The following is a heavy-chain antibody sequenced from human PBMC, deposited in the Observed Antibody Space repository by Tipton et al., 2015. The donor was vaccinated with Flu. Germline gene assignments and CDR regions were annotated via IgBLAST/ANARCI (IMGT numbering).Heavy chain of an antibody. CDR2: INHSGST. CDR1: GGSFSGYY. CDR3: TRSLRNSSGSLGY. V-gene: IGHV4-34*01. Sequence: LRLSCAVYGGSFSGYYWSWIRQPPGKGLEWIGEINHSGSTYYSPSLKSRVTISADTSNNQFSLRLSSVTAADTAMYYCTRSLRNSSGSLGYWGQGTLVTVSS. D-gene: IGHD3-22*01. J-gene: IGHJ4*02.